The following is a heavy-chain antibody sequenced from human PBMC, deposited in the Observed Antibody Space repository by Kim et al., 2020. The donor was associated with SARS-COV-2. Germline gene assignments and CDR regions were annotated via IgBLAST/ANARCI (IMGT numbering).Heavy chain of an antibody. CDR1: GFTFSSYA. CDR2: ISGSGGST. J-gene: IGHJ6*02. D-gene: IGHD6-13*01. Sequence: GGSLRLSCAASGFTFSSYAMSWVRQAPGKGLEWVSAISGSGGSTYYADSVKGRFTISRDNSKNTLYLQMNSLRAEDTAVYYCARGGSSLRYSSRGLYYYYGMDVWGQGTTVTVSS. V-gene: IGHV3-23*01. CDR3: ARGGSSLRYSSRGLYYYYGMDV.